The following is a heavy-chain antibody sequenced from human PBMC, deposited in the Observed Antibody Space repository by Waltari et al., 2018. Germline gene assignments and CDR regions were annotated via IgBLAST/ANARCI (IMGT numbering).Heavy chain of an antibody. CDR3: ARVVRGSFDY. CDR2: IYSGGST. D-gene: IGHD2-15*01. V-gene: IGHV3-53*01. J-gene: IGHJ4*02. CDR1: GFTGSTTY. Sequence: EVQLVESGGGLIQPGGSLRLSWAASGFTGSTTYMSWVRQATGKGLEWVSVIYSGGSTYYADSVKSRFTISRDNSKNTLYLQMNSLRAEDTAVYYGARVVRGSFDYWGQGTLVTVSS.